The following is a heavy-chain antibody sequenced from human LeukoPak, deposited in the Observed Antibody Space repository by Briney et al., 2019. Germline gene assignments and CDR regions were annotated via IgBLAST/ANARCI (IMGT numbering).Heavy chain of an antibody. CDR2: IRYDGSNK. CDR3: AKDHVDTAMVWDAFDI. V-gene: IGHV3-30*02. Sequence: GGSLRLSCAASGFTFSSYGMHWVRQAPGKGLEWVAFIRYDGSNKYYADSVKGRFTISRDNSKNTLYLQMNSLRAEDTAVYYCAKDHVDTAMVWDAFDIWGQGTMVTVSS. D-gene: IGHD5-18*01. J-gene: IGHJ3*02. CDR1: GFTFSSYG.